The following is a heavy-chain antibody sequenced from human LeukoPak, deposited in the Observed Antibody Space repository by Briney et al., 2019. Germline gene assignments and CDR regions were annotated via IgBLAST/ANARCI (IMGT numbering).Heavy chain of an antibody. CDR3: ARERMYSGSGSTYPYYDY. Sequence: PGGSLRLSCAASGFTFSSYWMSWVRQSPGKGLEWVANIKPDGSEKYFMDSVKGRFTISRDNAKNELYLEMNSLRAEDTAEYFCARERMYSGSGSTYPYYDYWGQGTLVTVSS. D-gene: IGHD3-10*01. V-gene: IGHV3-7*01. CDR1: GFTFSSYW. J-gene: IGHJ4*02. CDR2: IKPDGSEK.